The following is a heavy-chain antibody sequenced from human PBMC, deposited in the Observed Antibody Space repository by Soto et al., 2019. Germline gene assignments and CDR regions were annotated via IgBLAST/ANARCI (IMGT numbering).Heavy chain of an antibody. CDR3: TKYTYTSRYSYFGMDV. V-gene: IGHV3-49*03. Sequence: PGGSLRLSCTGSGFTFSDYAISWSRQAPGKGLEWVGVIRSKAYGETADYAASVKGRFTTLRDDSKSIAYLQMNSLQSEDTGVYYCTKYTYTSRYSYFGMDVWGHGPRSPLL. D-gene: IGHD2-2*01. CDR2: IRSKAYGETA. CDR1: GFTFSDYA. J-gene: IGHJ6*02.